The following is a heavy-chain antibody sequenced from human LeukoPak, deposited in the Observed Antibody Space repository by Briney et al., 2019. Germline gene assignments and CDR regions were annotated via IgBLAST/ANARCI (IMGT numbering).Heavy chain of an antibody. D-gene: IGHD1-26*01. CDR3: ARHLSRSLLVGAPGAFDI. Sequence: SETLSLTCTVSGGSISSSSYYWGWIRQPPGKGLEWIGSIYYSGSTYYNPSLKSRVTISVDTSKNQFSLKLSSVTAADTAVYYCARHLSRSLLVGAPGAFDIWGQGTMVTVSS. J-gene: IGHJ3*02. CDR1: GGSISSSSYY. V-gene: IGHV4-39*01. CDR2: IYYSGST.